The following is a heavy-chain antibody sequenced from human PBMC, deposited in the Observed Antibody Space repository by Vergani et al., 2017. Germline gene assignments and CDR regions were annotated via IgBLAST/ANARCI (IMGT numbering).Heavy chain of an antibody. D-gene: IGHD3-10*01. CDR3: ARAHPPNYYGSGSRFNWFDP. CDR2: IIPIFGTA. J-gene: IGHJ5*02. V-gene: IGHV1-69*18. Sequence: QVQLVQSGAEVKKPGSSVKVSCKASGGTFSSYAISWVRQAPGQGLEWMGRIIPIFGTANYAQKFQGRVTITADESTSTAYMELSSLRSEDTAVYYCARAHPPNYYGSGSRFNWFDPWGQGTLVTVSS. CDR1: GGTFSSYA.